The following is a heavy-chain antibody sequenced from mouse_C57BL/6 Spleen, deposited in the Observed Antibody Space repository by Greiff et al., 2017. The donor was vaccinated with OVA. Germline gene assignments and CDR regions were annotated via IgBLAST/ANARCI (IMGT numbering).Heavy chain of an antibody. D-gene: IGHD1-1*01. CDR3: TRRGYYYGSSFYWYFDV. CDR2: IRNKANNHAT. V-gene: IGHV6-6*01. Sequence: EVQRVESGGGLVQPGGSMKLSCAASGFTFSDAWMDWVRQSPEKGLEWVAEIRNKANNHATYYAESVKGRFTISRDDSKSSVYLQMNSLRAEDTGIYYCTRRGYYYGSSFYWYFDVWGTGTTVTVSS. J-gene: IGHJ1*03. CDR1: GFTFSDAW.